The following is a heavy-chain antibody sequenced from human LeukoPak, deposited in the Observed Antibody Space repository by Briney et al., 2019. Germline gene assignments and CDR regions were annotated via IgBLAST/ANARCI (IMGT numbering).Heavy chain of an antibody. CDR2: IYYSGST. CDR1: GGSISSYY. D-gene: IGHD2-15*01. CDR3: ARGYCSGGSCYSLHYYYMDV. V-gene: IGHV4-59*12. Sequence: SETLSLTCTVSGGSISSYYWSWIRQPPGKGLEWIGYIYYSGSTNYNPSLKSRVTISVDTSKNQFSLKLNSVTAADTAVYYCARGYCSGGSCYSLHYYYMDVWGKGTTVTVSS. J-gene: IGHJ6*03.